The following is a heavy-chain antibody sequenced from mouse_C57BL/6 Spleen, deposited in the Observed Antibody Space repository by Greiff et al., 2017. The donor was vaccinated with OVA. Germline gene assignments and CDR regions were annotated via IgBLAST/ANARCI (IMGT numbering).Heavy chain of an antibody. Sequence: QVQLQQPGAELVRPGSSVKLSCKASGYTFTSYWMHWVKQRPIQGLEWIGNIDPSDSETHYNQKFKDKATLTVDKSSSTAYMQLSSLTSEDSAVYYCARRGGSSLGDFDVWGTGTTVTVSS. J-gene: IGHJ1*03. V-gene: IGHV1-52*01. CDR1: GYTFTSYW. D-gene: IGHD1-1*01. CDR2: IDPSDSET. CDR3: ARRGGSSLGDFDV.